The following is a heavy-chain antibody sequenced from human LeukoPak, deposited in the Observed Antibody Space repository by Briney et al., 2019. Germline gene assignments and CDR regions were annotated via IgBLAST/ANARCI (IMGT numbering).Heavy chain of an antibody. D-gene: IGHD5-24*01. CDR3: ASGHGYNYYPFDY. V-gene: IGHV6-1*01. CDR2: TYYRSKWYN. Sequence: SQTLSLTCAISGDSVSSNSAAWNWIRQSPSIGLEWLGRTYYRSKWYNDYAVSVKSRITISPDTSKNQFSLQLNSVTPEDTAVYYCASGHGYNYYPFDYWGQGTLVTVSS. CDR1: GDSVSSNSAA. J-gene: IGHJ4*02.